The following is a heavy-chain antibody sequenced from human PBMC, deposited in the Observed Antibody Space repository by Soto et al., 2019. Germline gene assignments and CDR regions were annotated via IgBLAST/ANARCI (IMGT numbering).Heavy chain of an antibody. J-gene: IGHJ4*02. CDR2: IIPMFRTP. Sequence: QVQLVQSGAEVKKPGSSVKVSCKASGGTFSNYAITWVRQAPGQGLEWMGGIIPMFRTPNYAQKFQGRVTLTADESTSTAYMELNSLASEDTAMYYCARGAGRHSYDVTGYYFDYWGQGTLVTVSS. V-gene: IGHV1-69*12. CDR3: ARGAGRHSYDVTGYYFDY. CDR1: GGTFSNYA. D-gene: IGHD3-9*01.